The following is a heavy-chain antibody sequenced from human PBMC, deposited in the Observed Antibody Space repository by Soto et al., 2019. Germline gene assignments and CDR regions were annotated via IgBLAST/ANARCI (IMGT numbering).Heavy chain of an antibody. Sequence: EVEIVESGGDLVQPGMSLRLSWVASGFTFDDFAIYWVRQTPGEGLEWVSGIRLDTARVAYAVSVKGRFTISRDNAKNSVYLQMHRLRTEDTAVYYCAKDKQGGAGLDFYYYYSGMDVWGQGTTVTVSS. CDR1: GFTFDDFA. CDR2: IRLDTARV. CDR3: AKDKQGGAGLDFYYYYSGMDV. D-gene: IGHD2-15*01. V-gene: IGHV3-9*01. J-gene: IGHJ6*02.